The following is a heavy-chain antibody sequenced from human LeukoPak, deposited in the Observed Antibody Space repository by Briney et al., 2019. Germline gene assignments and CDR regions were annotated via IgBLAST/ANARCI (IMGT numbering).Heavy chain of an antibody. D-gene: IGHD6-13*01. V-gene: IGHV3-7*01. CDR2: MKYDGSEK. J-gene: IGHJ4*02. CDR3: ARDIEAAGLFLDY. Sequence: GGSLRLXCAASGFTFSSYWMSWVRRAPGKGLESVANMKYDGSEKYYVDSVKGRFTISRDNARNSLYLQMNSLRAEDTAVYYCARDIEAAGLFLDYWGQGTLVTVSS. CDR1: GFTFSSYW.